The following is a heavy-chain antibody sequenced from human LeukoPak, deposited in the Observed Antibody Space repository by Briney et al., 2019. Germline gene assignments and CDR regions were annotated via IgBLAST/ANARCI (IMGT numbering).Heavy chain of an antibody. J-gene: IGHJ6*03. CDR1: GGTFSSYA. Sequence: GASVKVSCKASGGTFSSYAISWVRQAPGQGLEWMGGIIPIFGTANYAQKFQGRVTITTDESTSTAYMELSSLRSEDTAVYYCARDSGILNYYYYYMDVWGKGTTDTVSS. D-gene: IGHD3-10*01. CDR3: ARDSGILNYYYYYMDV. V-gene: IGHV1-69*05. CDR2: IIPIFGTA.